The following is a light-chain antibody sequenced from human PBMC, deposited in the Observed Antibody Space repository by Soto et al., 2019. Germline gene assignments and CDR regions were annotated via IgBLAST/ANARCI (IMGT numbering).Light chain of an antibody. CDR2: DAS. CDR1: QDISNY. V-gene: IGKV1-33*01. CDR3: QQYDNPFT. J-gene: IGKJ3*01. Sequence: DIQMTQSPSSLSASVGDRDTITCQASQDISNYLNWYQQKPGKAPKLLIYDASNLETGVPSRFSGSGSGTDFTFTISSLQPEDIATYYCQQYDNPFTFGPGTKVDIK.